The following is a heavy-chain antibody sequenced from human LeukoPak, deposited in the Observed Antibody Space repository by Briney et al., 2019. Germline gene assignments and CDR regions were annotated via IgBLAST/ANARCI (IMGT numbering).Heavy chain of an antibody. Sequence: GGSLRLSCAASGSTFSSYGMHWVRQAPGKGLEWVAVISYDGSNKYYADSVKGRFTISRDNSKNTLYLQMNSLRAEDTAVYYCAKDRGAHYIVVVPAAGPWGQGTLVTVSS. CDR1: GSTFSSYG. CDR3: AKDRGAHYIVVVPAAGP. J-gene: IGHJ5*02. V-gene: IGHV3-30*18. CDR2: ISYDGSNK. D-gene: IGHD2-2*01.